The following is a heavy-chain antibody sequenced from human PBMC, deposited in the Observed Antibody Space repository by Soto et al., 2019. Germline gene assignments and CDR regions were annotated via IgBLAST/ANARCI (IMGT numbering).Heavy chain of an antibody. Sequence: QVQLVESGGGLVQPGGSLRLSCEGSGFTFSDYYMSWIRQAPGKGLEWISYSSNSGTFTKYADSVKGRFSISRDNTKNLLYLQMNSLRAEDTAVYYCARSGDNYNRLDYWGQGTPVTVSS. V-gene: IGHV3-11*06. CDR1: GFTFSDYY. J-gene: IGHJ4*02. CDR2: SSNSGTFT. D-gene: IGHD1-1*01. CDR3: ARSGDNYNRLDY.